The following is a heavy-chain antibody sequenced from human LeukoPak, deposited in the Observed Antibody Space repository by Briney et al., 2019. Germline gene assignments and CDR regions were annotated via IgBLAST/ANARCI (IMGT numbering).Heavy chain of an antibody. D-gene: IGHD3-22*01. CDR2: TSSSDAGT. J-gene: IGHJ6*03. CDR3: AKDDSSGHYVTYYMDV. CDR1: GFTLSTYA. Sequence: PGGSLRLSCAASGFTLSTYAMSWVRQTPGKGLEWVAATSSSDAGTYHADSVKGRFTISRDNSKNTLYLQMNSLRAEDTAIYYCAKDDSSGHYVTYYMDVWGKGTTVTISS. V-gene: IGHV3-23*01.